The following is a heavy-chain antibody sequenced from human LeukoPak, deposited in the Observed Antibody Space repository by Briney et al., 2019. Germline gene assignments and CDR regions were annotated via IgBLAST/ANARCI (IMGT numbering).Heavy chain of an antibody. Sequence: PGGSLRLSCAASGFTFSNYWLSWVRQAPGKGLEWVANIGGDGNEKNYVESVKGRFIISRENAKTSLYLQMNDLRAEDTAVYYCARDQWWVYTPERWAFDMWGQGTTVTVSS. CDR1: GFTFSNYW. D-gene: IGHD2-15*01. CDR2: IGGDGNEK. CDR3: ARDQWWVYTPERWAFDM. V-gene: IGHV3-7*05. J-gene: IGHJ3*02.